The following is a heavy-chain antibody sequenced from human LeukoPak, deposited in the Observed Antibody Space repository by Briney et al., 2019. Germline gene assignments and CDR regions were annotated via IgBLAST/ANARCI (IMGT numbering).Heavy chain of an antibody. V-gene: IGHV3-53*01. J-gene: IGHJ4*02. CDR3: VSDILRNFDY. CDR1: GFTVNINY. D-gene: IGHD2-21*01. Sequence: PGGSLRLSCAASGFTVNINYMSWVRQAPGKGLEWVSIIYSGGSTKYADSVKGRFTISRDTSKNTLYLQMNSLSAEDSAVYYCVSDILRNFDYWGQGTLVTVSS. CDR2: IYSGGST.